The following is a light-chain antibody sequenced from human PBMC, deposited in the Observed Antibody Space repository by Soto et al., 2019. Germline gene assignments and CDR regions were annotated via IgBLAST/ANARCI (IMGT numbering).Light chain of an antibody. V-gene: IGKV4-1*01. CDR2: WAS. Sequence: DIVMTQSPDSLAVSLGERATINCKSSQSVLYSSNNKNYLAWYQQKQGQPPKLLIYWASTRESGVPDRFSGSGSGTDFTLTISSLQAEDVAVYYCQQYYRPWTLGQGTKVDIK. CDR3: QQYYRPWT. J-gene: IGKJ1*01. CDR1: QSVLYSSNNKNY.